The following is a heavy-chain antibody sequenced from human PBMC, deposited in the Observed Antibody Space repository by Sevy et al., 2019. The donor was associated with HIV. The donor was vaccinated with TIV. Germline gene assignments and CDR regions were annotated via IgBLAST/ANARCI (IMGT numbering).Heavy chain of an antibody. CDR2: INSDGAST. CDR3: TRGTQGTSGH. V-gene: IGHV3-74*01. CDR1: GFTFSSDW. Sequence: GGSLRLSCLFSGFTFSSDWMHWVRQVPGKGLFWVCRINSDGASTYYADAVKGRFTISRDKVRNTLYLQMNSLRVDDAAVYFGTRGTQGTSGHWGQGTQVTVSS. J-gene: IGHJ4*02.